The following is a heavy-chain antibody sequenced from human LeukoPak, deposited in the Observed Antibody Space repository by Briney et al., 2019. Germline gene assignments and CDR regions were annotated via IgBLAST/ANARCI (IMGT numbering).Heavy chain of an antibody. CDR3: AKEGATAGKMRFHFDY. CDR2: ISYDGNKE. V-gene: IGHV3-30-3*01. J-gene: IGHJ4*02. D-gene: IGHD6-13*01. CDR1: GFTFSSYT. Sequence: GGSLRLSCAASGFTFSSYTMNWVRQAPGKGLEWVAVISYDGNKEYYTDSVKGRFTISRDNSKNTLNLQMSSLRPEDTAVYYCAKEGATAGKMRFHFDYWGQGTLVTVSS.